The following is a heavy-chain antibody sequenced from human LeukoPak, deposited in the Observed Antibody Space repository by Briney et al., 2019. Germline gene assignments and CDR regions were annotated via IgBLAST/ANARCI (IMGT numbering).Heavy chain of an antibody. Sequence: GGSLRLSCAASGFTFSSYSMNWVRQAPGKGLEWVSAISGSGGSTYYADSVKGRFTISRDNSKNTLYLQMNSLRAEDTAVYYCAKDGLLGFFDYWGQGTLVTVSS. D-gene: IGHD3/OR15-3a*01. CDR3: AKDGLLGFFDY. CDR2: ISGSGGST. V-gene: IGHV3-23*01. CDR1: GFTFSSYS. J-gene: IGHJ4*02.